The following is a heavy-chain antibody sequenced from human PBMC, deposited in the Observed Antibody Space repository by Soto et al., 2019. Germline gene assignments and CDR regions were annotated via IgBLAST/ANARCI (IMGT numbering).Heavy chain of an antibody. V-gene: IGHV3-23*01. CDR3: AKLGNPSHVLSY. D-gene: IGHD4-4*01. Sequence: GGSLRVSCAASGFTVTNYAMNWVRQARGTGLEWVSLISASGSSTYYADSVKGRFTISRDNSKNPLYLQMNSLRADDTALYYCAKLGNPSHVLSYWGRGTLVTVSS. CDR1: GFTVTNYA. J-gene: IGHJ4*02. CDR2: ISASGSST.